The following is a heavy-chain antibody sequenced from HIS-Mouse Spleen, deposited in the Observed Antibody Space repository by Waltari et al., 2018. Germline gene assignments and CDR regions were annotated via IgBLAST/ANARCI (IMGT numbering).Heavy chain of an antibody. V-gene: IGHV4-39*07. CDR1: GRSISSSSSY. D-gene: IGHD6-13*01. CDR2: IYYSGST. CDR3: AREIPYSSSWYDWYFDL. J-gene: IGHJ2*01. Sequence: QLQLQESGPGLVKPSETLSLTCPVSGRSISSSSSYWGWIRQPPGKGLEWIGSIYYSGSTYYNPSLKSRVTISVDTSKNQFSLKLSSVTAADTAVYYCAREIPYSSSWYDWYFDLWGRGTLVTVSS.